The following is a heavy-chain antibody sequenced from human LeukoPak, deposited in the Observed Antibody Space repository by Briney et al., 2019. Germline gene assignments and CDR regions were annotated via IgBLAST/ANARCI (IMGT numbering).Heavy chain of an antibody. CDR1: GFTFSDYY. CDR3: VRNLAVAGTCFDS. V-gene: IGHV3-11*03. D-gene: IGHD6-19*01. J-gene: IGHJ4*02. CDR2: ISSSSSYT. Sequence: GGSLRLSCAASGFTFSDYYMSWIRQAPGKGLEWVSYISSSSSYTNYADSVKGRFTISRDNAESSLYLQMNSLRVEDTAVYYCVRNLAVAGTCFDSWGQGTLVTVSS.